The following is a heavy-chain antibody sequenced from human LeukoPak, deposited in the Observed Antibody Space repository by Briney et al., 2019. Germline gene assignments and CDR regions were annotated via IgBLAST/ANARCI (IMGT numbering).Heavy chain of an antibody. CDR1: GYTFTSYG. V-gene: IGHV1-18*01. Sequence: ASVKVSCKASGYTFTSYGISWVRQAPGQGLEWMGWISAYNGNTNYAQKLQGRVTMTTDTSTSTAYMELRSLRSEDTAVYYCARVVQPRYYYYGMDVWGQGTTVTVSS. J-gene: IGHJ6*02. D-gene: IGHD1-26*01. CDR2: ISAYNGNT. CDR3: ARVVQPRYYYYGMDV.